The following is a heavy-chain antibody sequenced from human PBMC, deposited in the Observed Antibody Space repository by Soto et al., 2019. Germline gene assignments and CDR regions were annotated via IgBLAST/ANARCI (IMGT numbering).Heavy chain of an antibody. CDR1: GFTVSSNY. D-gene: IGHD1-26*01. J-gene: IGHJ4*02. V-gene: IGHV3-53*02. Sequence: EVQLVETGGGLIQPGGSLRLSCAASGFTVSSNYMSWVRQAPGKGLEWVSVIYSGGSTYYADSVKGRFTISRDNSKNTLYRQMNSLRAEDTAVYYCARGRSGSYYDYWGQGTLVTVSS. CDR3: ARGRSGSYYDY. CDR2: IYSGGST.